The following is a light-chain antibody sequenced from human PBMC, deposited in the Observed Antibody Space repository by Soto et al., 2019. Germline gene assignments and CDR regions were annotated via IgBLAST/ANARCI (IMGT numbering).Light chain of an antibody. CDR3: YQRSNWPPLT. CDR2: DAS. V-gene: IGKV3-11*01. Sequence: EIVLTQSPATLSLSPGERATLSCRASQSVGGYLYWYQQKPGQAPRLLIFDASNSASGIPARFIGSGYGTDYTLTISSLETEDLEVYYCYQRSNWPPLTFGGGTKVEIK. J-gene: IGKJ4*01. CDR1: QSVGGY.